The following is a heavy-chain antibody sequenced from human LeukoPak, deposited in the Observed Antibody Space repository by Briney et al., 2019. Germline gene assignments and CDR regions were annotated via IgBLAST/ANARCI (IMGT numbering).Heavy chain of an antibody. J-gene: IGHJ4*02. D-gene: IGHD3-22*01. CDR3: AAYDSSGYYYARGSLDY. V-gene: IGHV1-2*06. CDR1: GYTFTGCY. Sequence: ASVKVSCKASGYTFTGCYMHWVRQAPGQGLEWMGRINPNSGGTNYAQKLQGRVTMTRDTSISTAYMELSRLRSDDTAVYYCAAYDSSGYYYARGSLDYWGQGTLVTVSS. CDR2: INPNSGGT.